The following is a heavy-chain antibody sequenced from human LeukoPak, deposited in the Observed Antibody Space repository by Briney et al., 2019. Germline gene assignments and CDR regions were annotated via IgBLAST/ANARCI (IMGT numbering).Heavy chain of an antibody. CDR2: IIAIFGTA. CDR1: GGTFSSYA. CDR3: ARGKGVKDAFDI. D-gene: IGHD3-10*01. J-gene: IGHJ3*02. V-gene: IGHV1-69*13. Sequence: ASVKVSCKASGGTFSSYAISWVRHAPGQGLERMGGIIAIFGTANYAQKFQGRVTITADESTSTAYMELSSLRSDDTAVYYCARGKGVKDAFDIWGQGTMVTVSS.